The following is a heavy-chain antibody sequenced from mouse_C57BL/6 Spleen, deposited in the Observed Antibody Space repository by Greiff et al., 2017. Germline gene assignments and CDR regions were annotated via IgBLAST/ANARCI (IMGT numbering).Heavy chain of an antibody. J-gene: IGHJ3*01. D-gene: IGHD2-2*01. CDR1: GYTFTSYW. CDR2: IHPNSGST. CDR3: ASGGFYYGYGGFAY. V-gene: IGHV1-64*01. Sequence: VQLQQPGAELVKPGASVKLSCKASGYTFTSYWMHWVKQRPGQGLEWIGMIHPNSGSTNYNEKFKSKATLTVDKSSSTAYMQLSSLTSEDSAVYYCASGGFYYGYGGFAYWGRGTLVTVSA.